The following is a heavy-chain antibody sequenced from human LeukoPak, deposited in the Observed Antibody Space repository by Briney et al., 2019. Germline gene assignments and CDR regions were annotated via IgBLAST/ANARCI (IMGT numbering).Heavy chain of an antibody. V-gene: IGHV3-21*01. Sequence: GGSLRLSCAASGFTFSSYSMNWVRQAPGKGLEWVSSISSSSSYIYYADSVKGRFTISRDNAKNSLYLQMNSLRAEDTAVYYCARETTVVTPIDYCGQGTLVTVSS. CDR1: GFTFSSYS. CDR3: ARETTVVTPIDY. J-gene: IGHJ4*02. D-gene: IGHD4-23*01. CDR2: ISSSSSYI.